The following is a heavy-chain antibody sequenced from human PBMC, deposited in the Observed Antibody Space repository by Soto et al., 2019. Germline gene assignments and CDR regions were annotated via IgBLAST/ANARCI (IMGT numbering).Heavy chain of an antibody. J-gene: IGHJ4*02. D-gene: IGHD3-22*01. V-gene: IGHV3-21*01. CDR2: ISSSSSYI. CDR3: ASAGSSGYFDY. CDR1: GFTFSSYS. Sequence: LRLSCAASGFTFSSYSMNWVRQAPGKGLEWVSSISSSSSYIYYADSVKGRFTISRDNAKNSLYLQMNSLRAEDTAVYYCASAGSSGYFDYWGQGTLVTVSS.